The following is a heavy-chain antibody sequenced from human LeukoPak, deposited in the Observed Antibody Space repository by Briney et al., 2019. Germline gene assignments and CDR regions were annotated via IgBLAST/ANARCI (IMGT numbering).Heavy chain of an antibody. CDR2: TSGDGITT. CDR1: GFTFHNYA. CDR3: ARDHVYGGADY. V-gene: IGHV3-43*02. J-gene: IGHJ4*02. Sequence: GGSLRLSCAASGFTFHNYAIHWVRQAPGKGLEWVSLTSGDGITTYFADSVKGRFTISRDNSKSSQFLQMNSLRTEDTALYYCARDHVYGGADYWGQGTLVTVSS. D-gene: IGHD5/OR15-5a*01.